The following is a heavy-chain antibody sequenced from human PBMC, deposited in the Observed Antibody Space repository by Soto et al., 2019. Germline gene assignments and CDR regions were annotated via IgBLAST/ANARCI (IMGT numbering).Heavy chain of an antibody. CDR2: INTNTGSP. Sequence: ASVKVSWPSSGYTFTIHAMNWLLQAPGQGLEWMGWINTNTGSPTYAQGFTGRFVFSLDTSVSTAYLQICSLKAEDTAVYYCARDWVKMYCSRTSGDTRARIYFGLDVCGTGTMITVSS. D-gene: IGHD2-2*01. J-gene: IGHJ6*04. V-gene: IGHV7-4-1*01. CDR1: GYTFTIHA. CDR3: ARDWVKMYCSRTSGDTRARIYFGLDV.